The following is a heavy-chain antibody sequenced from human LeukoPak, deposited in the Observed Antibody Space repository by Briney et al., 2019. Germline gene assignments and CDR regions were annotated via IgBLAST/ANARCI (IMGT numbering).Heavy chain of an antibody. CDR2: ISYDGSNK. CDR1: GFTFSSYA. CDR3: AREPGELLDYFDY. Sequence: GGSLRLSCAASGFTFSSYAMHWVRQAPGKGLEWVAVISYDGSNKYYEDSVKGRFTISRDNSKNTLYLQMNSLRAEDTAVYYCAREPGELLDYFDYWGQGTLVTVSS. J-gene: IGHJ4*02. D-gene: IGHD1-26*01. V-gene: IGHV3-30*04.